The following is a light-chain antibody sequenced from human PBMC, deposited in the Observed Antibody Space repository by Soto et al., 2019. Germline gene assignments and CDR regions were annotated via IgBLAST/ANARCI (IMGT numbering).Light chain of an antibody. V-gene: IGKV3-15*01. CDR1: QSVFSS. Sequence: EIVMTPSPATLSVSPGERATLSCRASQSVFSSLAWFQQRPGQAPRLLIYGSATRATGIPARFSGSGSGTEFTLTISSLQSEDSAVYYCQQYHNWPAFGQGTKVDIK. J-gene: IGKJ1*01. CDR2: GSA. CDR3: QQYHNWPA.